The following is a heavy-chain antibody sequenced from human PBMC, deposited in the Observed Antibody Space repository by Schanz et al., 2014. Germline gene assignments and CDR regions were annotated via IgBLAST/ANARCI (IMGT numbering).Heavy chain of an antibody. CDR2: ISGSGGST. V-gene: IGHV3-23*04. CDR3: AKGRFGELSAFDI. CDR1: EFTFSTDA. Sequence: EVQLVESGGGLVKPGGSLRLSCAASEFTFSTDAMSWVRQAPGKGLEWVSAISGSGGSTYYADSVKGRFTISRDNSKNTLYRQMNSLRAEDTAVYYCAKGRFGELSAFDIWGQGTMVTVSS. J-gene: IGHJ3*02. D-gene: IGHD3-10*01.